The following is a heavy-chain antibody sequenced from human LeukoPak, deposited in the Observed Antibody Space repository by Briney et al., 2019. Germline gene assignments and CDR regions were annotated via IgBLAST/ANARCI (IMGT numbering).Heavy chain of an antibody. Sequence: ASVKISCKASGYTFTGYYMHWVRQAPGQGLEWMGRINPNSGGTNYAQKFQGRVTISRDTSISTAYMELSSLRSDDTAVYYCARVPDIYCPSTSCVDYWGQGTLVTVSS. V-gene: IGHV1-2*06. D-gene: IGHD2-2*01. CDR1: GYTFTGYY. CDR2: INPNSGGT. J-gene: IGHJ4*02. CDR3: ARVPDIYCPSTSCVDY.